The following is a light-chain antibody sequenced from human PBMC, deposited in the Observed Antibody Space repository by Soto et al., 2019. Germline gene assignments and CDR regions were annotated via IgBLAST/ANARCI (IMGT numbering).Light chain of an antibody. Sequence: QSVLDPPASVSGSPGQSITISCTGTSSDVGGYNYVSWYQHHPGKAPKLIIYDVTNRPSGVSNPFSGSKSGNTASLTISGLQPEDEADYYCSSYTTSNTRQIVFGTGTKVTVL. CDR1: SSDVGGYNY. CDR2: DVT. CDR3: SSYTTSNTRQIV. V-gene: IGLV2-14*03. J-gene: IGLJ1*01.